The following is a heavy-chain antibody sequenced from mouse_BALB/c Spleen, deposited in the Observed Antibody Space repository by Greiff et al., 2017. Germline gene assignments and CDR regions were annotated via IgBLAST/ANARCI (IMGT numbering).Heavy chain of an antibody. Sequence: EVKVVESGGGLVQPGGSLRLSCATSGFTFTDYYMSWVRQPPGKALEWLGFIRNKANGYTTEYSASVKGRFTISRDNSQSILYLQMNTLRAEDSATYYCARGYGNYPWFAYWGQGTLVTVSA. D-gene: IGHD2-1*01. CDR1: GFTFTDYY. CDR2: IRNKANGYTT. V-gene: IGHV7-3*02. CDR3: ARGYGNYPWFAY. J-gene: IGHJ3*01.